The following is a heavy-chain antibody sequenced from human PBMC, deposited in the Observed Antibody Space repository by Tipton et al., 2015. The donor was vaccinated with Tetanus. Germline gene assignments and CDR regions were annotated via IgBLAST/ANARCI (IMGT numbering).Heavy chain of an antibody. J-gene: IGHJ4*02. CDR1: SSSSYY. CDR2: LKHDATEE. Sequence: SSSSYYWGWIRQPPGKGLELVASLKHDATEEYYVDSVKGRFAISRDNARNLLFLQMNGLRVEDTAVYYCARDVTGTASGRRWGQGTLVTVSS. CDR3: ARDVTGTASGRR. V-gene: IGHV3-7*01. D-gene: IGHD1-14*01.